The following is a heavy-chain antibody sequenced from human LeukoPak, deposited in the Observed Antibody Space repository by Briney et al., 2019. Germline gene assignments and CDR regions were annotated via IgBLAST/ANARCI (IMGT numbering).Heavy chain of an antibody. J-gene: IGHJ6*03. CDR1: GFTFSSYW. D-gene: IGHD2-21*02. V-gene: IGHV3-74*01. CDR2: INSDESST. Sequence: GVSLRLSCAASGFTFSSYWMHWVRQAPGKGLVWVSRINSDESSTSYADSVKGRFTISRDNAKNTLYLQMNSLRAEDTAVYYCARAGYCGGDCYFWAASYYYYMDVWGKGTTVTVSS. CDR3: ARAGYCGGDCYFWAASYYYYMDV.